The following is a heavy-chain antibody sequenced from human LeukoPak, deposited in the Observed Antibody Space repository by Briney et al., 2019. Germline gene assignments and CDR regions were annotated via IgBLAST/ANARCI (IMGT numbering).Heavy chain of an antibody. V-gene: IGHV3-7*01. J-gene: IGHJ4*02. D-gene: IGHD5-12*01. CDR2: IKQDGSEK. CDR1: GFTFRSYW. Sequence: PGGSLRPSCAASGFTFRSYWMSWVRQAPGKGLEWVANIKQDGSEKYYVDSVKGRFTISRDNAQNLLFLQMNSLRVEDTAMYYCGRGTGKWPTFDWWGQGTLVTVFS. CDR3: GRGTGKWPTFDW.